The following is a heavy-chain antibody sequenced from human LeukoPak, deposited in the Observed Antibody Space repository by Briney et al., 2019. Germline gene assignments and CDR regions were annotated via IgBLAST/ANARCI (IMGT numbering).Heavy chain of an antibody. CDR1: GYTFTYRY. D-gene: IGHD5-18*01. CDR3: ARSEGSYGAFDY. V-gene: IGHV1-45*02. J-gene: IGHJ4*02. CDR2: ITPFNGNT. Sequence: ASVKVSCKASGYTFTYRYLHWVRQAPGQALEWMGWITPFNGNTNYAQKFQDRATITRDRSMSTVYMELSSLRSEDTAMYYCARSEGSYGAFDYWGQGTLVTVSS.